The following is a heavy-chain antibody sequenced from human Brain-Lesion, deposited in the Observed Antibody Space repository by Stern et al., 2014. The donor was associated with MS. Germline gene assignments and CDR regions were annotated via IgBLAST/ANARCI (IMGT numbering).Heavy chain of an antibody. J-gene: IGHJ6*02. D-gene: IGHD2-2*01. CDR3: ARVDCSGTNCFYYYCGMDV. CDR1: GFTFNSYS. Sequence: EVQLVESGGGLVKPGGSLRLSCEASGFTFNSYSMHWVRQAPGKGLEWVSSLSAGTDYISYADSVKGRFTISRDNAKNSLFLQMNTLRAEDTGVYYCARVDCSGTNCFYYYCGMDVWGQGTTVTVSS. V-gene: IGHV3-21*01. CDR2: LSAGTDYI.